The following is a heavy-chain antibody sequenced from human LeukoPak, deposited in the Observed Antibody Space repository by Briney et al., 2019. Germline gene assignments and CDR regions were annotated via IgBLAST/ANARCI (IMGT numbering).Heavy chain of an antibody. CDR1: VFTFSSYA. J-gene: IGHJ6*03. Sequence: PGGSLRLSCAASVFTFSSYAMSWVRRAPGKGLEWVSVIYSGGSTYYADSVKGRFTISRDNSKNTLYLQMNSLRAEDTAVYYCARNRGSYRYHYYYYMDVWGKGTTVTVSS. CDR3: ARNRGSYRYHYYYYMDV. V-gene: IGHV3-53*01. CDR2: IYSGGST. D-gene: IGHD3-16*02.